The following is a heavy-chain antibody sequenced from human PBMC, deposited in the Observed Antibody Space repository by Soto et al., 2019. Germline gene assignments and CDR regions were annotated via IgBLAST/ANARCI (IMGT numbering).Heavy chain of an antibody. J-gene: IGHJ6*02. V-gene: IGHV6-1*01. CDR3: ASGIAVAGTDYYGMDV. D-gene: IGHD6-19*01. CDR1: GDSVSSNSAA. Sequence: SQTLSLTCAISGDSVSSNSAAWNWIRQSPSRGLEWLGRTYYRSKWYNDYAVSVKSRITINPDTSKNQFSLQLNSVTPEDTAVYYCASGIAVAGTDYYGMDVWGQGTTVTVSS. CDR2: TYYRSKWYN.